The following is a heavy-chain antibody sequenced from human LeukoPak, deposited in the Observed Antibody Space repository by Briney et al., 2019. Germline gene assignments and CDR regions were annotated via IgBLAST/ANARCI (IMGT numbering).Heavy chain of an antibody. Sequence: GGSLRLSCAASGFTFSSYSMNWVRQARGKGLEWVSSISSSSSYIYYADSVKGRFTISRDNAKNSLYLQMNSLRAEDTAVYYCARDGTAPLFDYWGQGTLVTVSS. CDR2: ISSSSSYI. D-gene: IGHD1-7*01. CDR3: ARDGTAPLFDY. CDR1: GFTFSSYS. J-gene: IGHJ4*02. V-gene: IGHV3-21*01.